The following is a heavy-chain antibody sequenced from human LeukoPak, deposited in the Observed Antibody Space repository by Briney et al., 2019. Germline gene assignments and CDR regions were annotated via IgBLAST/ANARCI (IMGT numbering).Heavy chain of an antibody. CDR3: ARDSCSGGSCYRGYFDY. CDR2: ISSSSSTI. Sequence: PGGSLRLSCAASGFTFSSYSMNWVRQAPGKGLEWVSYISSSSSTIYYADSVKGRFTISRDNAKNSLYLQMNSLRAEDTAVYYCARDSCSGGSCYRGYFDYWGQGTLVTVSS. CDR1: GFTFSSYS. J-gene: IGHJ4*02. V-gene: IGHV3-48*01. D-gene: IGHD2-15*01.